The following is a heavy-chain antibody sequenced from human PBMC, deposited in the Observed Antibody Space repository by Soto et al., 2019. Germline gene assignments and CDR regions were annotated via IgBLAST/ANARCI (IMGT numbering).Heavy chain of an antibody. V-gene: IGHV1-69*12. CDR3: AGAVGATGLHV. D-gene: IGHD1-26*01. CDR2: IIPMYGIA. J-gene: IGHJ4*02. CDR1: GGTFKNYG. Sequence: QVQLVQSGAQVKKPGSSVRVSCRTSGGTFKNYGFSWVRQAPGQGLEWMGGIIPMYGIANYGQIFQGRLTLTADESTNTPYMAFSSLKSQATAAYSCAGAVGATGLHVGGQGTQVTVSS.